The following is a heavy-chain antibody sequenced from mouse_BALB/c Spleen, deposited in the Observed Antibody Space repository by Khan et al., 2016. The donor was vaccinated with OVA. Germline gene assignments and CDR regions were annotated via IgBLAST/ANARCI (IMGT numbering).Heavy chain of an antibody. CDR1: GYTFTSYT. CDR3: AREGAYERNDGWVAY. D-gene: IGHD2-14*01. V-gene: IGHV1-4*01. Sequence: QVQLQQSGAELARPGASVKMSCKASGYTFTSYTMHWVKQRPGQGLEWIGYINPSSGYTNYNQKFKDKATLTADKSSSTAYMTLSSLTSEDSDVEYCAREGAYERNDGWVAYWGQGTPVTVSA. J-gene: IGHJ3*01. CDR2: INPSSGYT.